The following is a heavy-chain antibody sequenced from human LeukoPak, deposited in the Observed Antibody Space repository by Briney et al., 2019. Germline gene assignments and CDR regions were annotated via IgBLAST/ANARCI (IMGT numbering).Heavy chain of an antibody. Sequence: ASVKVSCKASGYTFTSYAVHWVRQAPGQRLEWMGWINAGNGNTKYSQKFQGRVTITRDTSASTAYMELSSLRSEDTAVYYCARDSGSGWPEHIDYWGQGTLVTVSS. D-gene: IGHD6-19*01. V-gene: IGHV1-3*01. CDR3: ARDSGSGWPEHIDY. J-gene: IGHJ4*02. CDR1: GYTFTSYA. CDR2: INAGNGNT.